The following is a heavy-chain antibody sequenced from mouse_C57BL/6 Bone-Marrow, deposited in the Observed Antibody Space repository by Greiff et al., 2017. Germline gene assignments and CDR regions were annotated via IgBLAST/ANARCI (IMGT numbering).Heavy chain of an antibody. CDR1: GFTFSDFY. CDR2: SRNKANDYTT. J-gene: IGHJ3*01. CDR3: ARSAGGRPFAY. Sequence: EVKLVESGGGLVQSGRSLRLSCATSGFTFSDFYMEWVRQAPGKGLEWIAASRNKANDYTTEYSASVKGRFIVSRDTSQSILDLQMNALRAEDTAIYYCARSAGGRPFAYWGQGTLVTVSA. V-gene: IGHV7-1*01.